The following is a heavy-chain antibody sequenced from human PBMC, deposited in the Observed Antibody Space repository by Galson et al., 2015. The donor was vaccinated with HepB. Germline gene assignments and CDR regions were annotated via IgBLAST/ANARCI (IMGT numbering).Heavy chain of an antibody. CDR1: VYTFTSYH. D-gene: IGHD3-16*01. CDR3: AIWGRGSGVDY. CDR2: ISAYNGNT. V-gene: IGHV1-18*01. J-gene: IGHJ4*02. Sequence: SCKASVYTFTSYHITWVRQAPGQGLEWMGWISAYNGNTNYAQKLQGRVTMTTDTSTSTAYMELRSLRSDDTAVYYCAIWGRGSGVDYWGQGTLVTVSS.